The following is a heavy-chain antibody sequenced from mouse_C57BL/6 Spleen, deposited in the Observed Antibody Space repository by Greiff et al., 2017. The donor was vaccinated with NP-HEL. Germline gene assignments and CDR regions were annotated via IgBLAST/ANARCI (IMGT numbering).Heavy chain of an antibody. CDR2: ISSGSSNI. Sequence: DVHLVESGGGLVKPGGSLKLSCAASGFTFSDYGMHWVRQAPEKGLEWVAYISSGSSNIYYADTVKGRFTISRDNAKNTLFLQMTSLRSEDTAMYYCARDYSNFDFDYWGQGTTLTVSS. V-gene: IGHV5-17*01. CDR1: GFTFSDYG. CDR3: ARDYSNFDFDY. J-gene: IGHJ2*01. D-gene: IGHD2-5*01.